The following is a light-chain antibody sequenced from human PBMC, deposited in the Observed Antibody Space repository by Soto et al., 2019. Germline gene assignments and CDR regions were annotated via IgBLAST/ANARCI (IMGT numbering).Light chain of an antibody. J-gene: IGLJ3*02. Sequence: QSVLTQPPSASGTPGQRVTISCSGSSSNIGSNYVYWYQQIPGTASKLLIYRNNRRPSGVPDRSSGSKSGTSASLAISGLRSEDEADYYCAAWDDSLSGVVFGGGTQLTVL. CDR1: SSNIGSNY. CDR3: AAWDDSLSGVV. V-gene: IGLV1-47*01. CDR2: RNN.